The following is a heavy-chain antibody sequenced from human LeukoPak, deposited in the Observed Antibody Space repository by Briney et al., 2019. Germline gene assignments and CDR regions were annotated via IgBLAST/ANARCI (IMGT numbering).Heavy chain of an antibody. D-gene: IGHD1-26*01. CDR3: ARRRSGGVGATYYYYYYMDV. Sequence: GESLKISCKGSGYSFTSYWIAWVRQMPGKGLEYMGIIYPGDSDTRYSPSFQGQVTISADKSISTAYLQWSSLKASDTAMYCCARRRSGGVGATYYYYYYMDVWGKGTTVTVSS. CDR1: GYSFTSYW. CDR2: IYPGDSDT. J-gene: IGHJ6*03. V-gene: IGHV5-51*01.